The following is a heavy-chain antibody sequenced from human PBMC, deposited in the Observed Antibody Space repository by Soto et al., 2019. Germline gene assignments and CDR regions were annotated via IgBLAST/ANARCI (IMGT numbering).Heavy chain of an antibody. CDR1: GYTFTSYA. D-gene: IGHD3-3*01. J-gene: IGHJ4*02. CDR2: INAGNGNT. V-gene: IGHV1-3*01. Sequence: QVQLVQSGAEVKKPGASVKVSCKASGYTFTSYAMHWVRQAPGQRLEWMGWINAGNGNTKYSQKFQGRVTITRDTSASTAYMELSSLSSEDTAVYYCARDADYYDFWSGVISPLDYWGQGTLVTVSS. CDR3: ARDADYYDFWSGVISPLDY.